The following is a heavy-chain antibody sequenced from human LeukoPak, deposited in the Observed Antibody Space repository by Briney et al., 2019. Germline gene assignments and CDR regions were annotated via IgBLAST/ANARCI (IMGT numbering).Heavy chain of an antibody. Sequence: GGSLRLSCAASGFTVSSNYMSWVRQAPGKGLEWVSVIYSGGSTYYADSVKGRFTISRDNSKNTLYLQMNSLRAEDTAVYYCARELFPPTYYGGDCYSSYFDYWGQGTLVTVSS. CDR1: GFTVSSNY. V-gene: IGHV3-53*01. D-gene: IGHD2-21*02. J-gene: IGHJ4*02. CDR2: IYSGGST. CDR3: ARELFPPTYYGGDCYSSYFDY.